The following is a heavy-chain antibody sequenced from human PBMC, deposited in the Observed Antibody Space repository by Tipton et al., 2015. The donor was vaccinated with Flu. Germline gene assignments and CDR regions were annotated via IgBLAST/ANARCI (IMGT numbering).Heavy chain of an antibody. J-gene: IGHJ5*02. V-gene: IGHV4-38-2*01. CDR1: SGSIGSPYC. Sequence: TLSLTCSVSSGSIGSPYCWGWVRQSPGQGLEWIGNICPGSPYYNSSLRSRVTISLVTSKNQFSLRLTSVTAADTAVYYCARRDYSNYVSEPKNWFDPWGQGTLVIVSS. CDR2: ICPGSP. CDR3: ARRDYSNYVSEPKNWFDP. D-gene: IGHD4-11*01.